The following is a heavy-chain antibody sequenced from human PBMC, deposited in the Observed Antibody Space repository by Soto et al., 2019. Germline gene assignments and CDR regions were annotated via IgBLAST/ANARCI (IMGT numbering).Heavy chain of an antibody. J-gene: IGHJ4*02. D-gene: IGHD1-26*01. Sequence: GGSLSLSCSASGFTFSAYWMSWVRQAPGKGLEFVVFISSIGSTSNYVDSVKGRFTISRDYAKNSLYLQMNSLRAEDTAVYYCAGYLGATTHANDRKRAFDYWGQGTLVTVSS. CDR3: AGYLGATTHANDRKRAFDY. CDR2: ISSIGSTS. CDR1: GFTFSAYW. V-gene: IGHV3-11*01.